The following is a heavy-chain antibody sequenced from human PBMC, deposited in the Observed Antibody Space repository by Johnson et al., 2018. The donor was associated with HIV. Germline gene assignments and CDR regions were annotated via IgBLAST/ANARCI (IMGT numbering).Heavy chain of an antibody. CDR1: GFTFSDYY. Sequence: QVQLVESGGGLVKPGGSLRLSCAASGFTFSDYYMSWIRQAPGKGLEWVSYISSSGSTIYYADSVKGRFTISRDNSKNTLYLQMNSLTIEDTAVFYCAKTRMGGILDAFDLWGQGTMVIVS. CDR2: ISSSGSTI. D-gene: IGHD3-10*01. V-gene: IGHV3-11*04. CDR3: AKTRMGGILDAFDL. J-gene: IGHJ3*01.